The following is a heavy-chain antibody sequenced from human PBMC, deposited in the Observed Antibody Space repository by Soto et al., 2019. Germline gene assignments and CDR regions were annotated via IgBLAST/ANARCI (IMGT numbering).Heavy chain of an antibody. J-gene: IGHJ5*02. Sequence: QVQLVQSGAEVKKPGSSVKVSCKASGGTFSSYAISWVRQAPGQGLEWIGGIIPIFGTANYAQKFQGRVTITADESTSTAYMELSSLRSEDTAVYYCAREDKGYSSSWYRLGENWFDPWGQGTLVTVSS. CDR2: IIPIFGTA. D-gene: IGHD6-13*01. CDR1: GGTFSSYA. V-gene: IGHV1-69*01. CDR3: AREDKGYSSSWYRLGENWFDP.